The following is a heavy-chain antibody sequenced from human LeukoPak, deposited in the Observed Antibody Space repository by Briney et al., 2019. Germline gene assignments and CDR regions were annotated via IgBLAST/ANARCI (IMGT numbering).Heavy chain of an antibody. CDR2: IYTSGST. J-gene: IGHJ4*02. Sequence: SETLSLTCTVSGGSISSYYWSWIRQPAGKGLEWIGRIYTSGSTNYNPSLKSRVTMSVDASKNQFSLKLSSVTAADTAVYYCAKVGICGRYCDSGSHHTDYWGQGTLVTVSS. CDR1: GGSISSYY. D-gene: IGHD1-26*01. CDR3: AKVGICGRYCDSGSHHTDY. V-gene: IGHV4-4*07.